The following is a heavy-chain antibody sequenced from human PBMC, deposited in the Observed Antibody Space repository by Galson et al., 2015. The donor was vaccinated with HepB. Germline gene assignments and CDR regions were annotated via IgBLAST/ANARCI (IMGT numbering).Heavy chain of an antibody. CDR2: IWSDGNNK. Sequence: SLRLSCAASGFTFSSYVIHWVRQAPGKGLEWMAVIWSDGNNKYYADSVKGRFTISRDNSKNTLYLQMNSLRAEDTAVYYCARGGSTEGYYYYYGMDVWGQGTTVTVSS. V-gene: IGHV3-33*01. D-gene: IGHD3-16*01. J-gene: IGHJ6*02. CDR3: ARGGSTEGYYYYYGMDV. CDR1: GFTFSSYV.